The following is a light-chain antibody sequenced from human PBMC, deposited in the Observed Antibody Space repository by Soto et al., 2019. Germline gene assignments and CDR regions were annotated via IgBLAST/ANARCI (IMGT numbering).Light chain of an antibody. CDR1: QSVSSSY. CDR2: GAS. V-gene: IGKV3-20*01. J-gene: IGKJ1*01. CDR3: PEYSSTPRT. Sequence: EIVLTQSPGTLSLSPGERATLSCTASQSVSSSYLAWYQQKPGQAPRLLIFGASSRATSIPDRFSGSGSGTDLTHPIRSLEPKNYAVYYYPEYSSTPRTFGKGTKVEIK.